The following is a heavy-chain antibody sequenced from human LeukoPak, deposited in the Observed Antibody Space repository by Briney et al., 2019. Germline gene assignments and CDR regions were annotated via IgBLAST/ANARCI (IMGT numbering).Heavy chain of an antibody. CDR1: GYTFTSYD. Sequence: ASVKVSCKASGYTFTSYDINWVRQATGQGLEWMGWMNPNSGNTGYAQKFQGRVTMTRNTSISTAYMELSSLRSEDTAVYYCARFEIVSGYYYYGMDVWGQGTTVTVSS. J-gene: IGHJ6*02. CDR3: ARFEIVSGYYYYGMDV. D-gene: IGHD2-21*01. CDR2: MNPNSGNT. V-gene: IGHV1-8*01.